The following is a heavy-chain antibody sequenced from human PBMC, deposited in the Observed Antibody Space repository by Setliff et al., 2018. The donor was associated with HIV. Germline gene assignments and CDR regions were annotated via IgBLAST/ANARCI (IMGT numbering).Heavy chain of an antibody. J-gene: IGHJ4*02. Sequence: PGGSLRLSCVASGFSVSFNYMNWVRQGPGKGLEWVSSIYGSGDTYYADSGKGRFTISRDDSKNTVYLQMSSLRVEDTTMYFCVRELGMTSDFWGQKTLVSV. CDR2: IYGSGDT. CDR3: VRELGMTSDF. CDR1: GFSVSFNY. D-gene: IGHD1-26*01. V-gene: IGHV3-53*01.